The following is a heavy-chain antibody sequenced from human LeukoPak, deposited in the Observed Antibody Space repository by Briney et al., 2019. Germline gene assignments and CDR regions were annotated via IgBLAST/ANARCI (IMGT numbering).Heavy chain of an antibody. V-gene: IGHV3-53*01. Sequence: GSLRLSCAASGFTVITNDMTWVRQAPGKGLEWVSVLYSDGNTKYADSVQGRFAISRDNSKNTLYLEMNSLSPDDTAVYYCARGVEPLAANTLAYWGQGTLVTVSS. J-gene: IGHJ4*02. CDR3: ARGVEPLAANTLAY. CDR1: GFTVITND. D-gene: IGHD1-14*01. CDR2: LYSDGNT.